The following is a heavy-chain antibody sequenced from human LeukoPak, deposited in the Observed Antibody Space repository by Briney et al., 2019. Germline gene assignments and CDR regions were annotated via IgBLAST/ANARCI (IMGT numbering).Heavy chain of an antibody. D-gene: IGHD3-22*01. CDR1: GGSISSGSYY. CDR2: IYTSGST. Sequence: PSETLPLTCTVSGGSISSGSYYWSWIRQPAGKGLEWIGRIYTSGSTNYNPSLKSRVTISVDTSKNQFSLKLSSVTAADTAVYYCARDSITMILENAFDIWGQGTMVTVSS. CDR3: ARDSITMILENAFDI. V-gene: IGHV4-61*02. J-gene: IGHJ3*02.